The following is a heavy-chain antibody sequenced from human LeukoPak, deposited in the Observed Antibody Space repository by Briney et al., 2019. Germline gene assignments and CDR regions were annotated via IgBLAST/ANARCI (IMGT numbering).Heavy chain of an antibody. V-gene: IGHV1-24*01. CDR2: FYPEDGET. J-gene: IGHJ6*02. Sequence: ASVTVSCKVSGYTLTELSMHWVRQAPGKGLEWMGGFYPEDGETIYAQKFQGRVTMTEDTSTDTAYMELSSLRSEDTAVYYCATDSSSLNYGMDVWGQGTTVTVSS. D-gene: IGHD6-13*01. CDR3: ATDSSSLNYGMDV. CDR1: GYTLTELS.